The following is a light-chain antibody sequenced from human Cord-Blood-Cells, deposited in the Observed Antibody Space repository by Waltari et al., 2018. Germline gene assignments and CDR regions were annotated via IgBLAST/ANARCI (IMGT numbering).Light chain of an antibody. CDR1: QSLLHSNGYNY. Sequence: DILMTHSPLSLPVTPGEPASTSCRSSQSLLHSNGYNYLDWYLQKPGQSPQLLIYLGSNRASGVPDRFSGSGSGTDCTLKISRVEAEDVGVYYCMQALQTPYTFGQGTKLEIK. CDR3: MQALQTPYT. CDR2: LGS. V-gene: IGKV2-28*01. J-gene: IGKJ2*01.